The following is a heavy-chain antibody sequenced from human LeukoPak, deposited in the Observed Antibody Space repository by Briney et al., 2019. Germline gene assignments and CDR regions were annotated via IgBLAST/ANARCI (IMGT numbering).Heavy chain of an antibody. CDR2: IGSSDTIR. CDR3: VKEQSSGWYRVADY. D-gene: IGHD6-19*01. CDR1: GFTFSSYE. Sequence: GGSLRLSCAASGFTFSSYEMNWVRQAPGKGLEWVSFIGSSDTIRYYADSVKGRFTISRDNAKNSLYLQMNSLRVEDTALYYCVKEQSSGWYRVADYWGQGTLVTVSS. J-gene: IGHJ4*02. V-gene: IGHV3-48*03.